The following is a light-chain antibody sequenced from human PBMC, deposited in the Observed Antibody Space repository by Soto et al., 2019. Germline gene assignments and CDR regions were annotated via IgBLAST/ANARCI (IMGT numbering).Light chain of an antibody. CDR1: SSDFGGYNF. J-gene: IGLJ1*01. CDR2: AVS. CDR3: CSYTSYSPYV. Sequence: QPALTQPASVSGSPGQSITISCTGTSSDFGGYNFVSWYQHRPGKAPKLMIYAVSNRPSGVSNRFSGSKSGNTASLTISGLQAEDEADYYCCSYTSYSPYVFGTGTKVTVL. V-gene: IGLV2-14*01.